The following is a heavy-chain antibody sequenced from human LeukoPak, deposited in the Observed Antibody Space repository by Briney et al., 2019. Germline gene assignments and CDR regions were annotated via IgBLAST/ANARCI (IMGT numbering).Heavy chain of an antibody. V-gene: IGHV3-33*01. D-gene: IGHD3-10*01. CDR3: ARGYYYGSGSYYDYYYYGMDV. J-gene: IGHJ6*02. CDR2: IWYDGSNK. CDR1: GFTFSSYG. Sequence: GRSLRLSCAASGFTFSSYGMRWVRQAPGKGLEWVAVIWYDGSNKYYADSVKGRFTISRDNSKNTLYLQMNSLRAEDTAVYYCARGYYYGSGSYYDYYYYGMDVWGQGTTVTVSS.